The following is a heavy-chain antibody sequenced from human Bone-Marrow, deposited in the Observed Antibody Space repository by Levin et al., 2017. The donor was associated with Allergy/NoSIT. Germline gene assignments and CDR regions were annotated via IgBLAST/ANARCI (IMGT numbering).Heavy chain of an antibody. CDR2: IYTSGST. J-gene: IGHJ5*02. Sequence: PSETLSLTCTVSGGSISSGSYYWSWIRQPAGKGLEWIGRIYTSGSTNYNPSLKSRVTISVDTSKNQFSLKLSSVTAADTAVYYCARDGVRSYSGSPNNWFDPWGQGTLVTVSS. D-gene: IGHD3-10*01. V-gene: IGHV4-61*02. CDR3: ARDGVRSYSGSPNNWFDP. CDR1: GGSISSGSYY.